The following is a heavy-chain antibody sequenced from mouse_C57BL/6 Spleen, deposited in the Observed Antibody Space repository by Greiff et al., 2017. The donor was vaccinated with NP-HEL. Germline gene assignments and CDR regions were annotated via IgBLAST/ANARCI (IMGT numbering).Heavy chain of an antibody. V-gene: IGHV1-82*01. D-gene: IGHD2-2*01. CDR2: IYPGDGDT. CDR1: GYAFSSSW. J-gene: IGHJ4*01. CDR3: ARRLYGYDDAMDY. Sequence: VQLQQSGPELVKPGASVKISCKASGYAFSSSWMNWVKQRPGKGLEWIGRIYPGDGDTNYNGKFKGKATLTADKSSSTAYMQLSSLTSEDSAVYFCARRLYGYDDAMDYWGQGTSVTVSS.